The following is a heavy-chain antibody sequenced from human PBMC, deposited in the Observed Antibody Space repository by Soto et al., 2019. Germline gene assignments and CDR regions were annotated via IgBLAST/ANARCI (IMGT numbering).Heavy chain of an antibody. CDR2: ISSSTRTI. D-gene: IGHD3-16*01. Sequence: EVQLVESGGGLVQPGGSLRLSCAASGFTFSSHSMNWVRRAPGKGLEWVSYISSSTRTIYYADSVKGLFTVSRNNAKNSRYLQMNSLRAEDTAVYYCARDDEMGYFDYWGQGTLVTVSS. J-gene: IGHJ4*02. V-gene: IGHV3-48*01. CDR1: GFTFSSHS. CDR3: ARDDEMGYFDY.